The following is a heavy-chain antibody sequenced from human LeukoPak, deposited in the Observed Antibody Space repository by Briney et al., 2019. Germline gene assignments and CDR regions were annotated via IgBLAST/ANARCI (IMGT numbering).Heavy chain of an antibody. Sequence: SETLSLTCTVSGGSISSGDYYWSWIRQPPGKGLEWIGYIYYSGSTYYNPSLKSRATISVDTSKNQFSLKLSSVTAADTAVYYCASSAPAASWFDPWGQGTLVTVSS. D-gene: IGHD2-2*01. J-gene: IGHJ5*02. CDR3: ASSAPAASWFDP. V-gene: IGHV4-30-4*01. CDR1: GGSISSGDYY. CDR2: IYYSGST.